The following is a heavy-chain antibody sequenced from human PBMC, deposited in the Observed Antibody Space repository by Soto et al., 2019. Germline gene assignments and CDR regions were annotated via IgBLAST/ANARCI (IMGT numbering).Heavy chain of an antibody. CDR2: IIPILGIA. D-gene: IGHD6-6*01. V-gene: IGHV1-69*02. CDR3: AIYSSSSDFLDY. Sequence: SLKVSCKASGGTFSSYTISWVRQAPGQGLEWMGRIIPILGIANYAQKFQGRVTITADKSTSTAYMELSSLRSEDTAVYYCAIYSSSSDFLDYWGQGTLVTVSS. J-gene: IGHJ4*02. CDR1: GGTFSSYT.